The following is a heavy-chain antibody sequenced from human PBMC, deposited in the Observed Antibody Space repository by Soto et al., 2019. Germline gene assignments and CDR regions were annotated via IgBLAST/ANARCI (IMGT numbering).Heavy chain of an antibody. J-gene: IGHJ4*02. CDR1: GGSISSSSYY. D-gene: IGHD3-3*01. CDR2: IYFSGST. V-gene: IGHV4-39*01. Sequence: SETLSLTCTVSGGSISSSSYYWSWIRQPPGKGLEWIGTIYFSGSTYYNPSLKSRVTISVDTSKNQFSLKLSSVTAADTAVYYCARQIWSGYYKPECFDYWGQGTLVTVS. CDR3: ARQIWSGYYKPECFDY.